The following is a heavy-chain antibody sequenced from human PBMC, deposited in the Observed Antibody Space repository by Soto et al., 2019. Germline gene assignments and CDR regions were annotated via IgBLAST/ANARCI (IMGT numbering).Heavy chain of an antibody. V-gene: IGHV1-3*05. J-gene: IGHJ4*02. CDR1: GYTFTSYA. Sequence: QVQLVQSGAEEKKPGASVKVSCKASGYTFTSYAMHWVRQAPGQRLEWMGWINAGNGNTKYSQKFQGRVTITRDTSATTAHKELRIRRSEDTAVYYCARRIVVVTALDYWGQGTLVTVSS. CDR2: INAGNGNT. CDR3: ARRIVVVTALDY. D-gene: IGHD2-21*02.